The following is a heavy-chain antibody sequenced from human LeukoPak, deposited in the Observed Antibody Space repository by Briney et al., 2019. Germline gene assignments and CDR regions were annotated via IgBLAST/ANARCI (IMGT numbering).Heavy chain of an antibody. Sequence: SETLSLTCAVSGGSISSSNWWSWVRQPPGKGLEWIGEIYHSGSTNYNPSLKSRVTISVDTSKNQFSLKLSSVTAADTAVYYCARDPSFDAFDIWGQGTMAAVSS. CDR3: ARDPSFDAFDI. CDR1: GGSISSSNW. J-gene: IGHJ3*02. V-gene: IGHV4-4*02. CDR2: IYHSGST.